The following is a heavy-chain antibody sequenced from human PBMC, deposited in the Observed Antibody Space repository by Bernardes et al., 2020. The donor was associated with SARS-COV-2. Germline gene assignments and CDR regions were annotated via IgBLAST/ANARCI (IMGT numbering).Heavy chain of an antibody. CDR3: AGGHRGFDY. V-gene: IGHV3-7*02. CDR2: IKQDGSER. Sequence: GGSLRLYCAASGFTFSSYWMTWVRQAPGKGLEWVANIKQDGSERYYVDSVEGRFTISRDNAKDSLYLQMNSLRADDTAVYYCAGGHRGFDYWGQGNLVTVSS. D-gene: IGHD2-15*01. CDR1: GFTFSSYW. J-gene: IGHJ4*02.